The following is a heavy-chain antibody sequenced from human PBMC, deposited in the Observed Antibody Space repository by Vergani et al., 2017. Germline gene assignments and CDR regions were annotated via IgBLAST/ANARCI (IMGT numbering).Heavy chain of an antibody. CDR1: GYTFTSYG. CDR2: ISAYNGNT. J-gene: IGHJ6*03. CDR3: ARVVYCSSTSCYWGYYYYYYMDV. V-gene: IGHV1-18*01. Sequence: QVQLVQSGAEVKKPGASVKVSCKASGYTFTSYGISWVRQAPGQGLEWMGWISAYNGNTNYAQKLQGRVTMTTDTSTSTAYLELRSLRSDDTAVYYCARVVYCSSTSCYWGYYYYYYMDVWGKGTTVTVSS. D-gene: IGHD2-2*01.